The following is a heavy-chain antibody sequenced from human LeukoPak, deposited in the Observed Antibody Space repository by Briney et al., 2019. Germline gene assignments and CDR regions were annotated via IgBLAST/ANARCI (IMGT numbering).Heavy chain of an antibody. CDR1: GGSINSYY. V-gene: IGHV4-59*01. J-gene: IGHJ4*02. CDR2: IYYSGSA. CDR3: ARGPTKNYFDY. Sequence: PSETLSLTCTVSGGSINSYYWSWIRQPPGKGLEWIGYIYYSGSANYNPSLKSRVTISIDMSKNQFSLKLRSVTAADTAVYYCARGPTKNYFDYWGQGTLVTVSS.